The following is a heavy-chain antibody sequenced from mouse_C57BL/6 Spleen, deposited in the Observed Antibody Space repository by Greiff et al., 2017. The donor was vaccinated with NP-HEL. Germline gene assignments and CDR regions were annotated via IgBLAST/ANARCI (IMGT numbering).Heavy chain of an antibody. CDR1: GYTFTSYG. V-gene: IGHV1-81*01. Sequence: QVQLKQSGAELARPGASVKLSCKASGYTFTSYGISWVKQRTGQGLEWIGEIYPRSGNTYYNEKFKGKATLTADKSSSTAYMELRSLTSEDSAVYFCASNYDYDGFAYWGQGTLVTVSA. D-gene: IGHD2-4*01. J-gene: IGHJ3*01. CDR2: IYPRSGNT. CDR3: ASNYDYDGFAY.